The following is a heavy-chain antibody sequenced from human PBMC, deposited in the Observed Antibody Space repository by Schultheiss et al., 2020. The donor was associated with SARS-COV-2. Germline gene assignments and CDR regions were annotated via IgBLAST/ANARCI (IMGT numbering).Heavy chain of an antibody. J-gene: IGHJ6*02. D-gene: IGHD1-26*01. CDR1: GFTFSSYW. V-gene: IGHV3-74*01. CDR3: ARGLRREYYYYGMDV. Sequence: GGSLRLSCAASGFTFSSYWMHWVRQAPGKGLVWVSRINSDGSSTSYADSVKGRFTISRDNAKNSLYLQMNSLRAEDTAVYYCARGLRREYYYYGMDVWGQGTTVTVSS. CDR2: INSDGSST.